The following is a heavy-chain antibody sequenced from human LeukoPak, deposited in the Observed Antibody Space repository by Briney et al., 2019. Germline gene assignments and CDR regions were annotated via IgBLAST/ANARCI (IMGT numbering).Heavy chain of an antibody. J-gene: IGHJ5*02. D-gene: IGHD2-15*01. CDR3: ARQEYCSGGSCYTWFDP. CDR1: GYSFSSYW. V-gene: IGHV5-51*01. Sequence: GESLKISCKSSGYSFSSYWIGWVRQMPGKGLEWMAIIYPGDSDTRYSPSFQGQVTISVDESISTAYLQWTSLKVSDTATYYCARQEYCSGGSCYTWFDPWGQGTLVTVSS. CDR2: IYPGDSDT.